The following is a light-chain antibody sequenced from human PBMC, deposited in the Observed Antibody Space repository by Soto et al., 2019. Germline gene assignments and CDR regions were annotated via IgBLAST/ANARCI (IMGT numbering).Light chain of an antibody. CDR3: QQRSNWPPEIT. Sequence: EIVLTQSPATLSLSPVERATLSCRSSQSVTTYLAWYQQKPGQAPSLLIYGASNRATGIPARFSGSGSGTDFTPTISSLEPEDFAIYYCQQRSNWPPEITFGQGTRLEIK. V-gene: IGKV3-11*01. CDR2: GAS. J-gene: IGKJ5*01. CDR1: QSVTTY.